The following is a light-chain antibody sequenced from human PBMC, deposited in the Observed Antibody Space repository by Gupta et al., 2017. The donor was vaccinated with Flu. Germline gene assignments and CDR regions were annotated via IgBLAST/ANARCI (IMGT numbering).Light chain of an antibody. V-gene: IGKV3-15*01. CDR2: SSS. Sequence: ATLSVSPGETVTLSCRASQSLGGNLGWYQQRRGQAPRLLIYSSSTRATGVPARFSGSGSGTDXNLTISXRQSEDFAVYYCQEYNNWLGYTFGXGTKLEIK. CDR1: QSLGGN. J-gene: IGKJ2*01. CDR3: QEYNNWLGYT.